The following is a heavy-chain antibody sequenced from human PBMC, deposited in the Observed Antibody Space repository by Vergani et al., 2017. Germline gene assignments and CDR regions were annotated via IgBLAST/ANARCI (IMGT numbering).Heavy chain of an antibody. CDR2: IYTSGST. J-gene: IGHJ6*03. D-gene: IGHD6-13*01. Sequence: QVQLQESGPGLVKPSETLSLTCTVSGGSISSYYWSWIRQPAGKGLEWIGRIYTSGSTNYNPSLKSRVTMSVETSKNQFSLKLSSVTAADTAVYYCARGNSSSWYGYYYYYYMDVWGKGTTVTVSS. V-gene: IGHV4-4*07. CDR3: ARGNSSSWYGYYYYYYMDV. CDR1: GGSISSYY.